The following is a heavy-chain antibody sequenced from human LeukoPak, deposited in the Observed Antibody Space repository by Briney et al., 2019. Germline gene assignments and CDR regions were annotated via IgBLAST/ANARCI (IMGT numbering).Heavy chain of an antibody. J-gene: IGHJ4*02. Sequence: SQTLSLTCTVSGGSISSGSYYWSWIRQPAGKGLEWIGRIYTSGSTNYNPSLKSRVTISVDTSKNQFSLKLSSVTAADTAVYYCARDPQLRYFDYWGQGTLVTVSS. CDR2: IYTSGST. D-gene: IGHD1-1*01. CDR1: GGSISSGSYY. V-gene: IGHV4-61*02. CDR3: ARDPQLRYFDY.